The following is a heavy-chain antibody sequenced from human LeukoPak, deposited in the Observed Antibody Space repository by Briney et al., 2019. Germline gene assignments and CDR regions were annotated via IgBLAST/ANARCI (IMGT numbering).Heavy chain of an antibody. CDR1: GFTFSSYW. CDR3: AKDKQQLVLDAFDI. Sequence: PGRSLRLSCAASGFTFSSYWMHWVRQAPGKGLVWVSRINSDGSSTSYADSVKGRFTISRDNSKNTLYLQMNSLRAEDTAVYYCAKDKQQLVLDAFDIWGQGTMVTVSS. J-gene: IGHJ3*02. V-gene: IGHV3-74*01. CDR2: INSDGSST. D-gene: IGHD6-13*01.